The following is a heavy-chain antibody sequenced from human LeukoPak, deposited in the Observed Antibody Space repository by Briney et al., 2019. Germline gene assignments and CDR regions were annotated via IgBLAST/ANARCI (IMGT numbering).Heavy chain of an antibody. V-gene: IGHV1-69*05. CDR1: GGTFISYA. CDR2: IIPIFGTA. D-gene: IGHD1-7*01. CDR3: ARDTTGTSYYYYMDV. Sequence: SVKVSCKASGGTFISYAISWVRQAPGQGLEWRGGIIPIFGTANYAQKFQGRVTITTDESTSTAYMELSSLRSEDTAVYYCARDTTGTSYYYYMDVWGKGTTVTVSS. J-gene: IGHJ6*03.